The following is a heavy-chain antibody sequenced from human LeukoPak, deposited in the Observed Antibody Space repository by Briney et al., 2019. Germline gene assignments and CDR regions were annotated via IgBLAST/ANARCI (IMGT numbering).Heavy chain of an antibody. Sequence: PSETLSLTCTVSGGSISSYYWSWIRQPAGKGLEWIGRIYATGSTNYNPSLKSRVTMSVETSKNQFSLKLSSVTAADTAVYYCARDRNYYYGSGSYPYDAFDIWGQGTMVTVSS. D-gene: IGHD3-10*01. CDR1: GGSISSYY. CDR2: IYATGST. V-gene: IGHV4-4*07. CDR3: ARDRNYYYGSGSYPYDAFDI. J-gene: IGHJ3*02.